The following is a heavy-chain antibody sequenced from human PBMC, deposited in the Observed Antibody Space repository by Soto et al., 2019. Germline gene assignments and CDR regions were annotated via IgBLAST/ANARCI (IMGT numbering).Heavy chain of an antibody. D-gene: IGHD2-8*01. Sequence: QLVQSGAEVKRPGASVKVSCKASGYTFNTFGISWVRQAPGQGPEWMGCISGDNGKRDYSRKLQGRITLTTDPFTETSNMELRSLTSDDTAVYYGARGWGKYFGVYDYWGQGTLVTVSS. J-gene: IGHJ4*02. CDR3: ARGWGKYFGVYDY. V-gene: IGHV1-18*01. CDR1: GYTFNTFG. CDR2: ISGDNGKR.